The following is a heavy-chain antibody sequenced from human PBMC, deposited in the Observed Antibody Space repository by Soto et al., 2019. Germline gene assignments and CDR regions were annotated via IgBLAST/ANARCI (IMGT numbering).Heavy chain of an antibody. D-gene: IGHD2-8*01. CDR1: GGSISIGGYY. V-gene: IGHV4-31*03. CDR3: ARDRLPCPNGVCKNEYYFDF. CDR2: IYYSGST. Sequence: QVQLQESGPGLVKPSQTLSLTCTVSGGSISIGGYYWSWIRQHPVKGLEWIGNIYYSGSTYYNPSLSGRVTISADASKKQFSLKLNSVTAADTAVYYCARDRLPCPNGVCKNEYYFDFWGQGTLVTVSS. J-gene: IGHJ4*02.